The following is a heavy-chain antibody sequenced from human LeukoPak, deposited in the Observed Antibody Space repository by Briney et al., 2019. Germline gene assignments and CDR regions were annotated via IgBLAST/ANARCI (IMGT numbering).Heavy chain of an antibody. CDR1: GGSISSGSYY. CDR3: ARVDVGLRLGELSFFWFDP. J-gene: IGHJ5*02. D-gene: IGHD3-16*02. Sequence: SETLSLTCTVSGGSISSGSYYWSWIRQPAGKGLEWIGRIYTSGSTNYNPSLKSRVTISVDTSKNQFSLKLSSVTAADPAVYYCARVDVGLRLGELSFFWFDPWGQGTLVTVSS. CDR2: IYTSGST. V-gene: IGHV4-61*02.